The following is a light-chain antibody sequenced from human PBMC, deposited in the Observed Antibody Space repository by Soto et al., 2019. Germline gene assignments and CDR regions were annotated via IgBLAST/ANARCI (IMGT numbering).Light chain of an antibody. J-gene: IGKJ5*01. CDR3: QHLDSYPLT. CDR2: DAS. Sequence: EIVLTQSPATLSLSPGERATLSCRASQSVSSYLAWYQQKPGQAPRLLIYDASNRATGIPARFSGSGSGTDFTLTISGLQPEDFAAYYCQHLDSYPLTFGQGTRLE. V-gene: IGKV3-11*01. CDR1: QSVSSY.